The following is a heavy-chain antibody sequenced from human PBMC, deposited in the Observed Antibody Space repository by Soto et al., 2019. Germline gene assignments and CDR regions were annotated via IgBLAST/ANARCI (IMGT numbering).Heavy chain of an antibody. D-gene: IGHD3-22*01. J-gene: IGHJ3*02. V-gene: IGHV4-59*01. CDR3: ARGYYDFITRAFDI. Sequence: SETLSLTCTVSGGSISSYYWSWIRQPPGKGLEWIGYIYYSGSTNYNPSLKSRVTISVDTSKNQFSLKLSSVTAADTAVYYCARGYYDFITRAFDIWGQGTMVTVSS. CDR2: IYYSGST. CDR1: GGSISSYY.